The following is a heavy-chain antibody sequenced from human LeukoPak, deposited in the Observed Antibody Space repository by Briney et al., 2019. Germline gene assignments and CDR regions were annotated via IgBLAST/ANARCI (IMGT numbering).Heavy chain of an antibody. CDR2: ISGSGSGGST. D-gene: IGHD2-21*02. V-gene: IGHV3-23*01. J-gene: IGHJ6*03. CDR3: ARDKSRDFASYMDV. CDR1: GFTFSNSA. Sequence: AGGSLRLSCAASGFTFSNSAMSWVRQAPGKGLEWVSSISGSGSGGSTYYADSVKGRFTISRDNAKISMYLQMNTLRAEDTAVYFCARDKSRDFASYMDVWGKGTTVTVSS.